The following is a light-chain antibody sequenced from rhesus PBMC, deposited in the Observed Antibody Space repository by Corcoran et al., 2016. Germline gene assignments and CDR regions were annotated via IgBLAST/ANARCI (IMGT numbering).Light chain of an antibody. CDR3: QPSNNLWA. J-gene: IGKJ1*01. CDR1: QSVGNH. CDR2: GAS. V-gene: IGKV3-24*04. Sequence: ETVVTQSPATLSLSPGERATLSCRASQSVGNHLAWYQQKPGQAPRLLIDGASSRATGIPDRVSGSGSGTDFPLTISGLEPEDVGVYYCQPSNNLWAFGQGTKVEIK.